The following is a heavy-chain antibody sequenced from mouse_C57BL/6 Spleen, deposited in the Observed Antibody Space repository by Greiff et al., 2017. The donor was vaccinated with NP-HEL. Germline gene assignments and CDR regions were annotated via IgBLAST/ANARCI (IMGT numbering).Heavy chain of an antibody. CDR1: GFSLTSYG. CDR3: ARNGGYGSRGWYFDV. V-gene: IGHV2-2*01. D-gene: IGHD1-1*01. J-gene: IGHJ1*03. CDR2: IWSGGST. Sequence: QVQLKESGPGLVQPSQSLSITCTVSGFSLTSYGVHWVRQSPGKGLEWLGVIWSGGSTDYNAAFISRLSISKDNSKSQVFFKMNSLQADDTAIYYCARNGGYGSRGWYFDVWGTGTTVTVSS.